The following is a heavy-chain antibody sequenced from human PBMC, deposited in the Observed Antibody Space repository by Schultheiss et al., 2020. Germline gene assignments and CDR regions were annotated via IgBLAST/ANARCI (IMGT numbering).Heavy chain of an antibody. Sequence: SGPTLVKPTQTLTLTCTFSGFSLSTSEVGVGWIRQPPGKALEWLALIYWNDNKHYSPSLESRLTITKDTSKNQVVLTMTNMDPVDTATYYCAHSVVAGTMDYWGQGTLVNVSS. CDR1: GFSLSTSEVG. V-gene: IGHV2-5*01. D-gene: IGHD6-19*01. J-gene: IGHJ4*02. CDR3: AHSVVAGTMDY. CDR2: IYWNDNK.